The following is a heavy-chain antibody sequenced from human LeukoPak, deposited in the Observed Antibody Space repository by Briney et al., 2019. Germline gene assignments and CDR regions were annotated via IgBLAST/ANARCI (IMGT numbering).Heavy chain of an antibody. Sequence: SETLSLTCTVSGGSISSGDYYWSWIRQPPGKGLEWIGYIYYSGSTYYNPSLKSRVTISVDTSKNQFSLKLSSVTAADTAVYYCARISEAIFGVGYYYYYMDVWGKGTTVTVSS. V-gene: IGHV4-30-4*08. CDR3: ARISEAIFGVGYYYYYMDV. CDR2: IYYSGST. J-gene: IGHJ6*03. D-gene: IGHD3-3*01. CDR1: GGSISSGDYY.